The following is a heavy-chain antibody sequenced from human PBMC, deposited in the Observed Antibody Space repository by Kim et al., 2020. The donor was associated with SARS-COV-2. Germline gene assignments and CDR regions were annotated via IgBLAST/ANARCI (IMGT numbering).Heavy chain of an antibody. CDR3: TRNLLIRRIVGVGGGGRWFDP. J-gene: IGHJ5*02. V-gene: IGHV1-18*04. D-gene: IGHD1-26*01. CDR2: ISTYNGKT. Sequence: ASVKVSCKTSGYTFSDYGIDWVRQAPGQGLEWMGWISTYNGKTNYAKKFQGRVTMTTDTPTSTVYMELRSLRSDDTAVYYCTRNLLIRRIVGVGGGGRWFDPWGQGTLVTVSS. CDR1: GYTFSDYG.